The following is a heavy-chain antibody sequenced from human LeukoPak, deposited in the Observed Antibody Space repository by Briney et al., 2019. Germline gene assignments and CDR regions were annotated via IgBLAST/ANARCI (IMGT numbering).Heavy chain of an antibody. CDR1: GFPFSDYY. J-gene: IGHJ6*02. CDR3: ARGHFGMDV. CDR2: VSPTGSYT. V-gene: IGHV3-11*05. Sequence: GGSLRLSCAASGFPFSDYYMTWIRQAPGKGLEWVSYVSPTGSYTNCADSLKGRFTISRDNAKNSLYLQMSSLRADDTAVYFCARGHFGMDVWGQGTTVTVSS.